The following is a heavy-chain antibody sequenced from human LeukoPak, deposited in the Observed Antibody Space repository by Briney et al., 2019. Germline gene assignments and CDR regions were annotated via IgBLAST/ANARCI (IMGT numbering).Heavy chain of an antibody. CDR1: GYTFTSYD. J-gene: IGHJ5*02. CDR2: MNPNSGNT. Sequence: ASVKVSCKASGYTFTSYDINWVRQATGQGLEWMGWMNPNSGNTGYAQKFQGRVTITRNTSISTAYMELSSLRSEDTAVYYCARAMIWFGAFDPWGQGTLVTVSS. CDR3: ARAMIWFGAFDP. V-gene: IGHV1-8*03. D-gene: IGHD3-10*01.